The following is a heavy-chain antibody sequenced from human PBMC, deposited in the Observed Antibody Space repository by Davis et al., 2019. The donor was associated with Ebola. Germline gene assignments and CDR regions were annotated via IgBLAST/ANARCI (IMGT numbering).Heavy chain of an antibody. Sequence: PSETLSLTCTVSGGSIGGSSNYWGWIRQSPGKGLEWIASIHYSGGTWYNPSLKSRLTISLDTSKNHFLLKVSSVTAAGTAVYYCYSSLRHPDGYWGQGILVTVSS. V-gene: IGHV4-39*02. D-gene: IGHD3-16*02. CDR2: IHYSGGT. J-gene: IGHJ4*02. CDR1: GGSIGGSSNY. CDR3: YSSLRHPDGY.